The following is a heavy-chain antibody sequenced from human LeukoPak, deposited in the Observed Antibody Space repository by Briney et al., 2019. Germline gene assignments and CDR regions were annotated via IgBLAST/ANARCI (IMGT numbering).Heavy chain of an antibody. Sequence: SETLSLTCTVSGGSISSYYWSWIRQPPGKGLEWIGYIYYSGSTNYNPSLKSRVTISVDTSKNQFSLKLSSVTAADTAVYYCARDLSYYDSSGYYPYYFDYWGQGTLVTVSS. CDR2: IYYSGST. CDR3: ARDLSYYDSSGYYPYYFDY. V-gene: IGHV4-59*12. D-gene: IGHD3-22*01. CDR1: GGSISSYY. J-gene: IGHJ4*02.